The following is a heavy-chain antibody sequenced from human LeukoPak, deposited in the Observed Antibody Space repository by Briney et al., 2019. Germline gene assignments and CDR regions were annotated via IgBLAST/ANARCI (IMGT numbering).Heavy chain of an antibody. D-gene: IGHD3-22*01. CDR3: AKEEPPYYYDSSGSFDY. CDR1: GFTVSSNY. V-gene: IGHV3-53*05. J-gene: IGHJ4*02. Sequence: GGSLRLSCAASGFTVSSNYMSWVRQAPGKGLEWVSVIYSGGSTYYADSVKGRFTISRDNSKNSLYLQMNSLRTEDTALYYCAKEEPPYYYDSSGSFDYWGQGTLVTVSS. CDR2: IYSGGST.